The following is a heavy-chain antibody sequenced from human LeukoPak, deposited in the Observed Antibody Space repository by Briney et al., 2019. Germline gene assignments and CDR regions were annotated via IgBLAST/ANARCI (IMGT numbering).Heavy chain of an antibody. D-gene: IGHD3-10*01. CDR2: ISHRGYT. Sequence: SQTLSLTCTVSGGSISTGTYYWTWLRQHPGKGLEWIGSISHRGYTSYNPSLRSRLSVSLDTSNNQFSLNLRSVTAADTAVYYCARDFGDPTHYFFDYWGQGTLVTVSS. J-gene: IGHJ4*02. CDR3: ARDFGDPTHYFFDY. CDR1: GGSISTGTYY. V-gene: IGHV4-31*03.